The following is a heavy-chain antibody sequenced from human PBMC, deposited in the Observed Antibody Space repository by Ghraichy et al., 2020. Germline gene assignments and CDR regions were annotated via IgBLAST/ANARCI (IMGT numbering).Heavy chain of an antibody. CDR2: IYYSGST. J-gene: IGHJ5*02. V-gene: IGHV4-39*01. CDR3: ASGHTGYCSGGSCYSDWFDP. D-gene: IGHD2-15*01. CDR1: GGSISSSSYY. Sequence: ESLNISCTVSGGSISSSSYYWGWIRQPPGKGLEWIGSIYYSGSTYYNPSLKSRVTISVDTSKNQFSLKLSSVTAADTAVYYCASGHTGYCSGGSCYSDWFDPWGQGTLVTVSS.